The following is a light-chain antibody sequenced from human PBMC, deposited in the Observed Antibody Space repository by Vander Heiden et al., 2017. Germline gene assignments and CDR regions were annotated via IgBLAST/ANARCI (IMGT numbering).Light chain of an antibody. Sequence: QSALTQPASVSGSPGQSITISCTGTSSDVGNYNLVSWYQQHPGKAPKLMIYDVSKRPSGVSNRFSGSKSGNTASLTLSGLQAEDEADYYCCSYAGSSSYVFGTGTKVTVL. V-gene: IGLV2-23*02. CDR2: DVS. CDR3: CSYAGSSSYV. J-gene: IGLJ1*01. CDR1: SSDVGNYNL.